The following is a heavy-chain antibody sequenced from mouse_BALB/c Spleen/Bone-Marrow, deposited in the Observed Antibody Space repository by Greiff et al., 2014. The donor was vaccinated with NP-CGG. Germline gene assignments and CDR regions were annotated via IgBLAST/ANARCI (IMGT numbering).Heavy chain of an antibody. CDR1: GFNIKDTY. CDR3: ARSAGGRDGFAY. CDR2: IDPANGNT. J-gene: IGHJ3*01. Sequence: EVQLQQSGAELVKPGASVKLSCTASGFNIKDTYLHWVKQRPEQGLEWIGRIDPANGNTKYDPKFQGKATITADTSSNTAYLQLSSLTSEDTAVYYCARSAGGRDGFAYWGQGTLVTVSA. V-gene: IGHV14-3*02.